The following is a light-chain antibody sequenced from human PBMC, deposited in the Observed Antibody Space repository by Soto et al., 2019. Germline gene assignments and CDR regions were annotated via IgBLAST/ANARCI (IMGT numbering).Light chain of an antibody. J-gene: IGLJ1*01. CDR1: STDVGGYNY. CDR3: NSYTTSSTYV. CDR2: EVT. Sequence: ALTQPASVSGSPGQSITISCTGTSTDVGGYNYVSWYQHRPGEAPKLMIFEVTKRPSGVSNRFSGSKSGNTASLTISGLQAEDEADYFCNSYTTSSTYVFGSGTKVTVL. V-gene: IGLV2-14*01.